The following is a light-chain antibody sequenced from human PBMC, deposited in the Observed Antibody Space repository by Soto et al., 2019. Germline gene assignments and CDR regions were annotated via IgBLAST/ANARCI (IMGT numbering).Light chain of an antibody. V-gene: IGKV2-28*01. CDR1: QSLLHSNGYNY. CDR2: LGS. CDR3: MQALQTPQVT. J-gene: IGKJ2*01. Sequence: DIVMTQSPLSLPVTPGEPASISCRSSQSLLHSNGYNYLDWYLQKPGQSPQLLIYLGSNRASGVPDRFSGSGSGTDFTLKISRVEAEDVGVYYCMQALQTPQVTFGQGPSWRSN.